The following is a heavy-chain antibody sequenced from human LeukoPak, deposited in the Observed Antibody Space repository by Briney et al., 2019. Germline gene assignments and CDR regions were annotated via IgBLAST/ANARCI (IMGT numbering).Heavy chain of an antibody. Sequence: GGSLRLSCAASGFTVSSNYMSWVRQAPGKGLEWVSVIYSSGSTYYADSVKGRFTISRDNSKNTLYLQMNSLRAEDTAVYYCARVRDSSGSEYYFDYWGQGTLVTVSS. J-gene: IGHJ4*02. CDR2: IYSSGST. D-gene: IGHD3-22*01. CDR3: ARVRDSSGSEYYFDY. CDR1: GFTVSSNY. V-gene: IGHV3-53*01.